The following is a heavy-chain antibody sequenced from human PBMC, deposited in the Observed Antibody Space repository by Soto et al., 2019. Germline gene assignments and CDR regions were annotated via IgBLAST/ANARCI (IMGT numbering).Heavy chain of an antibody. J-gene: IGHJ4*01. D-gene: IGHD5-12*01. Sequence: QVQLVQSGAEVKKPGSSVKVSCKTSGGLFSVYSFNWVRQAPGQGLEWMGGVLPITGSTDYAQKFQGRLTITADRSTSTLYMELSRLTSDDTANYYGATIRVRGGPLRFEDGGQGTLISVSS. CDR1: GGLFSVYS. V-gene: IGHV1-69*06. CDR2: VLPITGST. CDR3: ATIRVRGGPLRFED.